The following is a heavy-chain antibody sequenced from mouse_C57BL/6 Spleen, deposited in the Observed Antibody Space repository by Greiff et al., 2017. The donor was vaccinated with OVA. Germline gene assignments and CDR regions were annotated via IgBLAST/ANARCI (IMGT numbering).Heavy chain of an antibody. D-gene: IGHD1-1*01. CDR3: ARSDYYGSSAWFAY. V-gene: IGHV1-54*01. J-gene: IGHJ3*01. CDR1: GYAFTNYL. Sequence: VQLQQSGAELVRPGTSVKVSCKASGYAFTNYLIEWVKQRPGQGLEWIGVINPGSGGTNYNEKFKGKATLTADKSSSTAYMQLSSLTSEDSAVYVCARSDYYGSSAWFAYWGQGTLVTVSA. CDR2: INPGSGGT.